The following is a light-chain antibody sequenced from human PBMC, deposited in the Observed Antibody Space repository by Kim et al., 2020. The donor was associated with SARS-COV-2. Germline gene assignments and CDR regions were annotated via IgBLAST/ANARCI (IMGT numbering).Light chain of an antibody. CDR3: CAFAGTYNFYV. CDR1: NSDIGGYNY. V-gene: IGLV2-11*01. J-gene: IGLJ1*01. Sequence: QSALIQPRSVSGSPGQSVTISCTGSNSDIGGYNYVSWYQQHPGKAPKLVIFDVNKRPSGVPDRFSGSKSVNTASLTVSGLRAEDEADYFCCAFAGTYNFYVFGSGTKVTVL. CDR2: DVN.